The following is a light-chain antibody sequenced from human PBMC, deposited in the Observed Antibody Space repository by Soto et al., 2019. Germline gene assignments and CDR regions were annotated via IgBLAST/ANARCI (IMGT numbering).Light chain of an antibody. J-gene: IGKJ5*01. CDR3: QQYGSSPLIT. Sequence: EIVLTQSPGTLSLSPGERATLSCRASQSASSSYLAWYQQKPSQAPRLLIYGASNRATGIPDRFSGGGSGTDFTLTISRLEPEDFAVYYCQQYGSSPLITFGQGTRLEIK. CDR1: QSASSSY. CDR2: GAS. V-gene: IGKV3-20*01.